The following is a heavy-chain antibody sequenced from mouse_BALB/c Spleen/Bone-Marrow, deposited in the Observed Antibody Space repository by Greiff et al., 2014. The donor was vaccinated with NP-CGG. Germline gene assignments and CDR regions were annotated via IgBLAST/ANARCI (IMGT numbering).Heavy chain of an antibody. CDR3: GRGRDGYYSFDY. CDR1: GYSFTGYF. Sequence: VQLQQSGPELVKPGASVKISCKASGYSFTGYFMNWGKQSHGKSLEWIGRINPYNGDTFYNQKFKGKATLTVDKSSSTAHMELLSLTSEDSAVYYCGRGRDGYYSFDYWGQGTTLTVSS. CDR2: INPYNGDT. J-gene: IGHJ2*01. V-gene: IGHV1-37*01. D-gene: IGHD2-3*01.